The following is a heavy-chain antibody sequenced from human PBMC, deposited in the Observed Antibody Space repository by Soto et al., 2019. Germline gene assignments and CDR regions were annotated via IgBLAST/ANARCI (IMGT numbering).Heavy chain of an antibody. CDR2: ISSTSSII. CDR1: GFTLSIYS. D-gene: IGHD6-13*01. CDR3: ARPYSSRWSIYYGLDV. J-gene: IGHJ6*02. Sequence: EVQLVESGGGLVQPGGSLRLSCVASGFTLSIYSMNWVRQAPGKGLEWVSYISSTSSIIYYADSVKGRFTISRDNAKNSLYLQMNSLRDEDTAVYHSARPYSSRWSIYYGLDVWGQGTTVTVSS. V-gene: IGHV3-48*02.